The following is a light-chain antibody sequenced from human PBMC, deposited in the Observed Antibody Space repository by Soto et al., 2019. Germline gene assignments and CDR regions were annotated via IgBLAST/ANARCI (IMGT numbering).Light chain of an antibody. Sequence: EIEMTQSPATLSLSPGERATLSCRASQNINTNLAWYQQSPGRAPRLLIYAASTRASGIPVRFSGSGSGTKFTLTISSLQSEDFAVYFCQQYNNWPPLTFGGGTKVDIK. J-gene: IGKJ4*01. V-gene: IGKV3-15*01. CDR2: AAS. CDR3: QQYNNWPPLT. CDR1: QNINTN.